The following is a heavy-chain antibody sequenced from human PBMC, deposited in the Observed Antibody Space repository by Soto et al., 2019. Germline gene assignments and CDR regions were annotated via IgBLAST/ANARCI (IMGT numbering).Heavy chain of an antibody. V-gene: IGHV1-18*01. Sequence: ASVKVSCKASGKTFPSHGFSWVGQAPGQGREWMGWISGFNGQTNYALKFQGRVTLTTDASTSTAYMELRSLRSDDTAVYFCARVDPRGVAVVRDYWGQGTLVTVSS. CDR3: ARVDPRGVAVVRDY. D-gene: IGHD3-10*01. CDR2: ISGFNGQT. J-gene: IGHJ4*02. CDR1: GKTFPSHG.